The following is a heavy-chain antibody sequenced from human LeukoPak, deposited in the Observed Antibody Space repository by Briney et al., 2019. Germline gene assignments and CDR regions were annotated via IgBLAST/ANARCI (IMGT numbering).Heavy chain of an antibody. CDR1: GGSITTTNW. CDR3: TRESGAFSPFGF. D-gene: IGHD1-26*01. J-gene: IGHJ4*02. Sequence: SETLSLTCAVSGGSITTTNWWSWVRQPPGKGLEWIGEVHLSGATNYNPSLESRVSMSIDKSKNHLSLGVTSVTAADAAIYYCTRESGAFSPFGFWGQGTLLTVSS. V-gene: IGHV4-4*02. CDR2: VHLSGAT.